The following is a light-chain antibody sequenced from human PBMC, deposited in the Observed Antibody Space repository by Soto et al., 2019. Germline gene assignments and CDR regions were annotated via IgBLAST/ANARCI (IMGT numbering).Light chain of an antibody. Sequence: QSALTQPASVSGSPGQSITISCTGTSSDVGGYNYVSWYQQHPGKAPKLMIYDVSNRPSGVSNRFSGSKSGNTASLTISRLQAEDEADDYCSSYTSSSTLVVFGGGTQLTVL. V-gene: IGLV2-14*01. CDR2: DVS. CDR1: SSDVGGYNY. CDR3: SSYTSSSTLVV. J-gene: IGLJ2*01.